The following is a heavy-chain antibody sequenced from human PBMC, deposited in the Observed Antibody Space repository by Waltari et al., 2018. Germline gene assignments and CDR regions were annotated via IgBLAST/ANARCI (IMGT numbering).Heavy chain of an antibody. CDR3: ARDYLFFDL. Sequence: EEQLVEPGGGLLHPGVSLSLSCPSSRFTFRRPWLSWVRQAPGKGLEWVANMNQVGGAIFYVDSVKGRFTISRDNAKNSLFLQMDNLRAEDTAVYYCARDYLFFDLWGRGTLVSVSS. D-gene: IGHD1-26*01. CDR2: MNQVGGAI. J-gene: IGHJ2*01. V-gene: IGHV3-7*01. CDR1: RFTFRRPW.